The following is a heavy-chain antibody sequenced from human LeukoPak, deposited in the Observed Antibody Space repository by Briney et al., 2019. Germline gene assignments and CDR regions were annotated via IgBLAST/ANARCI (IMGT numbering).Heavy chain of an antibody. J-gene: IGHJ4*02. CDR1: GFTFSSYW. CDR2: IKQDGSEK. V-gene: IGHV3-7*01. CDR3: ARDSKTVGATIPLDY. D-gene: IGHD1-26*01. Sequence: GSLRLSCAASGFTFSSYWMTWVRQAPGKGLEWVANIKQDGSEKYYVDSVKGRFTISRDNAKNSLYLQMNSLRAEDTAVYYCARDSKTVGATIPLDYWGQGTLVTVSS.